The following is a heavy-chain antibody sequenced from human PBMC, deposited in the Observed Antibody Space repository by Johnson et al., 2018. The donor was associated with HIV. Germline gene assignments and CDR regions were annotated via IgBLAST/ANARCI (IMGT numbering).Heavy chain of an antibody. CDR2: IYSGGST. Sequence: VQLVESGGGLVQPGGYLRLSCAASGFTVSSNYMSWVRQAPGKGLEWVSVIYSGGSTYYADSVKGRFTISRDNSKNTLYLQMNSLRAEDTAVYYCASDNGGTKDAFDMWGQGTMVTVSS. D-gene: IGHD3-10*01. CDR3: ASDNGGTKDAFDM. V-gene: IGHV3-66*01. CDR1: GFTVSSNY. J-gene: IGHJ3*02.